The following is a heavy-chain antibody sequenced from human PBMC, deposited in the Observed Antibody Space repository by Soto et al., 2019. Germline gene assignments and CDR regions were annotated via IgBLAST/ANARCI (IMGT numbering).Heavy chain of an antibody. Sequence: GGSLRLSCAASGFTFSSYAMSWVRQAPGKGLEWVSAISGSGGSTYYADSVKGRFTISRDNSKNTLYLQMNSLRAEDTAVYYCAKDNIVVVPAALDFDYRGQGTLVTVSS. J-gene: IGHJ4*02. CDR2: ISGSGGST. D-gene: IGHD2-2*01. CDR3: AKDNIVVVPAALDFDY. CDR1: GFTFSSYA. V-gene: IGHV3-23*01.